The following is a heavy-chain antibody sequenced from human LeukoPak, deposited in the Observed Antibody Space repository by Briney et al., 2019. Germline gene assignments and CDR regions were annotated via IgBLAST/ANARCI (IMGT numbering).Heavy chain of an antibody. Sequence: QPGGSLRLSCAASGFTFSSYSMTWVRQAPGKGLEWVSYISSSSSTIYYADSVKGRFTISRDNAKNSLYLQMNSLRDEDTAVYYCARDNTWGYDSSGYYWNYYYYYGMDVWGQGTTVTVSS. J-gene: IGHJ6*02. CDR2: ISSSSSTI. V-gene: IGHV3-48*02. CDR1: GFTFSSYS. CDR3: ARDNTWGYDSSGYYWNYYYYYGMDV. D-gene: IGHD3-22*01.